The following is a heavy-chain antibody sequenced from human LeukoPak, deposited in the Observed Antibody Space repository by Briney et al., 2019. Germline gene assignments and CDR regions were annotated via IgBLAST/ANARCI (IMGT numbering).Heavy chain of an antibody. J-gene: IGHJ5*02. D-gene: IGHD2-15*01. Sequence: SETLSLTCAVYGGSFGGYYWSWIRQPPGKGLEWIGEINHSGSTNYNPSLKSRVTISVDTSKNQFSLKLSSVTAADTAVYYCARDVVVVVAAGGWFDPWGQGTLVTVSS. V-gene: IGHV4-34*01. CDR1: GGSFGGYY. CDR2: INHSGST. CDR3: ARDVVVVVAAGGWFDP.